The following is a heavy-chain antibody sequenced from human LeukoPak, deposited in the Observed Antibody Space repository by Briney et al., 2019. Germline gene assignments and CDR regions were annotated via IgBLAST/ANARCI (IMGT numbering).Heavy chain of an antibody. J-gene: IGHJ1*01. CDR2: ISWNSGSI. CDR3: AKDIGHQLLYSYFHH. V-gene: IGHV3-9*01. Sequence: GRSLRVSCAASGFTFDDYAMHWVRQAPGEGLGWVSGISWNSGSIGYADSVKGRFTISRDNAKNSLYPQMNSLRAEDTALYYCAKDIGHQLLYSYFHHWGQGTLVTVSS. CDR1: GFTFDDYA. D-gene: IGHD2-2*02.